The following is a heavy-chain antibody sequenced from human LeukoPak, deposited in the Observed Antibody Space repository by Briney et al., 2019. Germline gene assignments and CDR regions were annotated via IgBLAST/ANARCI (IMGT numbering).Heavy chain of an antibody. CDR1: GYTFTSYY. Sequence: ASVKVSCKASGYTFTSYYINWVRQAPGQGLEWMGWVSTYNGNTNYAQKFQGRVTMATDTSTSTTYLDLRSMKSDDTAVYYCVRAMNDYGDFVDVFDVWGQGTLVTVNS. J-gene: IGHJ3*01. V-gene: IGHV1-18*01. CDR3: VRAMNDYGDFVDVFDV. D-gene: IGHD4-17*01. CDR2: VSTYNGNT.